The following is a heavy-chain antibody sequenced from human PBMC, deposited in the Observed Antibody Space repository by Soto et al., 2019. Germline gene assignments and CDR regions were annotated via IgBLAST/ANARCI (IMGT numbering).Heavy chain of an antibody. J-gene: IGHJ4*02. D-gene: IGHD4-17*01. CDR1: GFTFSSYA. Sequence: PVGSLRLSCAASGFTFSSYAMSWVRQAPGKGLKWISSISGSGTSTYYADSVKGRFTISRDNSKNTMYLQMNSLRAEDTALYFCAKENTPDYGDYVDYWGQGTLVTVS. CDR3: AKENTPDYGDYVDY. V-gene: IGHV3-23*01. CDR2: ISGSGTST.